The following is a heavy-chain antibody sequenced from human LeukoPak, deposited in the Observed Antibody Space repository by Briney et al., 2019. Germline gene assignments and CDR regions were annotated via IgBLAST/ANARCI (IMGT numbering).Heavy chain of an antibody. Sequence: PSETLSLTCAVYGGSFSGYYWSWIRQPPGKGLEWIGEINHSGSTNYNPSLKSRVTISVDTSKNQLSLKLSSVTAADTAVYYCARGGVRYFDWLPDAFDIWGQGTMVTVSS. V-gene: IGHV4-34*01. D-gene: IGHD3-9*01. J-gene: IGHJ3*02. CDR2: INHSGST. CDR1: GGSFSGYY. CDR3: ARGGVRYFDWLPDAFDI.